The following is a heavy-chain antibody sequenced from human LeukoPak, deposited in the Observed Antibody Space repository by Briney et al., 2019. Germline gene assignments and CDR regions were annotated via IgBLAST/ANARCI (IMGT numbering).Heavy chain of an antibody. CDR1: GGSISSSSYY. D-gene: IGHD3-22*01. CDR2: IYYSGST. J-gene: IGHJ4*02. V-gene: IGHV4-39*01. Sequence: SETLSLTCTVSGGSISSSSYYWGWIRQPPGKGLEWIGSIYYSGSTYYNPSLKSRVTISVDTSKSQFSLKLSSVTAADTAVYYCARQPNEYYYDSSGYYYWGQGTLVTVSS. CDR3: ARQPNEYYYDSSGYYY.